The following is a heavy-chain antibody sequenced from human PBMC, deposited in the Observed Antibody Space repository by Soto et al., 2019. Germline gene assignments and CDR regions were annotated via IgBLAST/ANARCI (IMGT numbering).Heavy chain of an antibody. Sequence: QVQLVQSGAEVKKPGSSVKVSCKASGGTFSSYAISWVRQAPGQGLEWMGGIIPIFGTANYAQKFQGRVTITADESTSTAYMELSSLRSEDTVVYYCASVRYYDSSGYYSDYYYGMDVWGQGTTVTVSS. J-gene: IGHJ6*02. CDR3: ASVRYYDSSGYYSDYYYGMDV. CDR2: IIPIFGTA. CDR1: GGTFSSYA. V-gene: IGHV1-69*01. D-gene: IGHD3-22*01.